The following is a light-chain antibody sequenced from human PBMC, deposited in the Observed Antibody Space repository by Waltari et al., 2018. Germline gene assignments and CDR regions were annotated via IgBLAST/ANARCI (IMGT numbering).Light chain of an antibody. CDR1: SSNIGRNT. CDR2: FNY. V-gene: IGLV1-44*01. CDR3: AAWDDSLNGVG. J-gene: IGLJ2*01. Sequence: QYVLTQPPSASGTPGQRVAISCPGSSSNIGRNTVNWYQQLPGTAPKLLITFNYHRPSGFPDRFSGSKSGTSASLAISGLRSEDEADYYCAAWDDSLNGVGFGGGTKLTVL.